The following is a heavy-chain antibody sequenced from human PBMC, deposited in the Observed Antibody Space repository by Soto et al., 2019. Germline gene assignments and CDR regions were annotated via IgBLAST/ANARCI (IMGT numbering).Heavy chain of an antibody. Sequence: EVQLVESGGGLVQPGGSLRLSCAASGFTFSSYEMNWVRQAPGKGLEWVSYISSSGSTIYYADSMKGRFTISRDNAKNSLYLQMTSLRAEDTAVYYCARAPRATVTTQFYYYYGMDVWGQGTTVTVSS. CDR2: ISSSGSTI. CDR1: GFTFSSYE. J-gene: IGHJ6*02. D-gene: IGHD4-17*01. CDR3: ARAPRATVTTQFYYYYGMDV. V-gene: IGHV3-48*03.